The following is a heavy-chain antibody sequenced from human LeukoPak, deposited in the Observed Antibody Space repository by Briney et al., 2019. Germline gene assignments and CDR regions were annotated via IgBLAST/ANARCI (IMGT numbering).Heavy chain of an antibody. CDR1: GFTFSSYS. D-gene: IGHD3-3*01. CDR2: ISSSSSYI. J-gene: IGHJ4*02. Sequence: GGSLRFSCAASGFTFSSYSMNWVRQAPGKGLEWVSSISSSSSYIYYADSVKGRFTISRDNAKNSLYLQMNSLRAEDTAVYYCARSYYDFWSGPDYWGQGTLVTVSS. CDR3: ARSYYDFWSGPDY. V-gene: IGHV3-21*01.